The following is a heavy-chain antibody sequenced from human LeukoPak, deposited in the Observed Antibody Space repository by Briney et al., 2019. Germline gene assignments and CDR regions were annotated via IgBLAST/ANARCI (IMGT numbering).Heavy chain of an antibody. CDR3: AREEYYYDSSGYSDAFDI. J-gene: IGHJ3*02. Sequence: GGSLRLSCAASGFTFSSYWMSWVRQAPGKGLEWVANIKQDGSEKYYVDSVKGRFTISRDNAKNSLYLQMNSLRAEDTAVYYCAREEYYYDSSGYSDAFDIWGQGTMVTVSS. CDR2: IKQDGSEK. CDR1: GFTFSSYW. D-gene: IGHD3-22*01. V-gene: IGHV3-7*01.